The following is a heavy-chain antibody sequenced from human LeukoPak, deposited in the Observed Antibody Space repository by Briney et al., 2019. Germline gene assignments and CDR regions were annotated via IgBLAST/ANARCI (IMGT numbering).Heavy chain of an antibody. J-gene: IGHJ4*02. CDR3: ARGTLGYGDY. CDR1: GGSISSYY. CDR2: IYYSGST. D-gene: IGHD5-12*01. Sequence: SETLSLTCTVSGGSISSYYWSWIRQPPGKGLEWIGYIYYSGSTNYNPSLKSRVTISVDTSKNQFSLKLSSVTAADTAVYYCARGTLGYGDYWGQGTLVTVSS. V-gene: IGHV4-59*01.